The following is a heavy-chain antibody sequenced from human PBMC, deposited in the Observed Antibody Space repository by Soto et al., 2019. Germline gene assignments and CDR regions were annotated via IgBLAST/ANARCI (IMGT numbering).Heavy chain of an antibody. Sequence: EVQLVESGGGLVKPGGSLRLSCAASGFTFSNAWMNWVRQAPGKGLEWVGRIKSKSDGGTTDYAAPVKGRFTISRDDLKNKLDLQMNSLKTEDTAGYYWWPVYNSIFGGNGFDYWGQGTLVTVSS. CDR3: WPVYNSIFGGNGFDY. CDR2: IKSKSDGGTT. V-gene: IGHV3-15*07. J-gene: IGHJ4*01. D-gene: IGHD3-3*01. CDR1: GFTFSNAW.